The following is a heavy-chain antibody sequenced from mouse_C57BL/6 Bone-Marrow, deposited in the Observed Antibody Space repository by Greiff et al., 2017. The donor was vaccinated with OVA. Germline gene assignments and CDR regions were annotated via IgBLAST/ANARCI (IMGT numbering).Heavy chain of an antibody. Sequence: VHVKQSGPELVKPGASVKMSCKASGYTFTDYNMHWVKQSHGKSLEWIGYINPNNGGTSYNQKFKGKATLTVNKSSSTAYMELRSLTSEDSAVYYCARSGLGPSFDYWGQGTTLTVSS. V-gene: IGHV1-22*01. CDR2: INPNNGGT. CDR3: ARSGLGPSFDY. CDR1: GYTFTDYN. J-gene: IGHJ2*01. D-gene: IGHD4-1*01.